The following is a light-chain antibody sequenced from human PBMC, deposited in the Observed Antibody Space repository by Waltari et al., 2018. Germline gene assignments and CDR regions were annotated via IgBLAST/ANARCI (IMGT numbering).Light chain of an antibody. CDR1: RSDVGGFAY. J-gene: IGLJ3*02. V-gene: IGLV2-14*03. CDR3: CSFSTTDTVV. CDR2: EVG. Sequence: QSALTQPASVSGSPGQTTTLPCTGTRSDVGGFAYVPWYQQHPGQAPKLILYEVGNRPSGVSPRFSGSKSGNTASLTISGLQAEDEAKYFCCSFSTTDTVVFGGGTTVTVL.